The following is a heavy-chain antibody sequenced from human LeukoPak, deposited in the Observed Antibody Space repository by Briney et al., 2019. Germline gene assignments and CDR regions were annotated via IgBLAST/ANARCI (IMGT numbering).Heavy chain of an antibody. D-gene: IGHD5-18*01. CDR2: IYYSGST. CDR1: GGSISSYY. CDR3: ARGVQLRVYYFGMDV. J-gene: IGHJ6*02. V-gene: IGHV4-59*08. Sequence: PSETLSLTCTVSGGSISSYYWSWIRQPPGKGLEWIGYIYYSGSTNYNPSLKSRVTISVDTSKNQFSLKLSSVTAADTAVYYCARGVQLRVYYFGMDVWGQGTMVTVSS.